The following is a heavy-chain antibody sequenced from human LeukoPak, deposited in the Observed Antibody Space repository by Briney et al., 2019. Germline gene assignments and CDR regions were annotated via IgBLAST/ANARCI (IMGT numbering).Heavy chain of an antibody. V-gene: IGHV3-48*01. J-gene: IGHJ4*02. CDR2: ISSSSSTI. D-gene: IGHD3-3*01. Sequence: GGSLRLSCAASGFTFSSYSMSWVRQAPGKGLEWVSYISSSSSTIYYADSVKGRFTIPRDNAKNSVYLQMNSLRAEDTAVYYCAREQLRFLEWLPFDYWGQGTLVTVSS. CDR3: AREQLRFLEWLPFDY. CDR1: GFTFSSYS.